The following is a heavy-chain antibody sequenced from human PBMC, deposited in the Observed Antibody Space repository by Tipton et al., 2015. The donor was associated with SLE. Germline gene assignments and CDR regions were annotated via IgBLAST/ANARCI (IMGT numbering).Heavy chain of an antibody. CDR1: GGSISGYY. D-gene: IGHD1-7*01. J-gene: IGHJ4*02. V-gene: IGHV4-39*07. CDR2: IYYSGST. CDR3: ASQNWNYFY. Sequence: TLSLTCTVSGGSISGYYWSWVRQPPGKGLEWIGSIYYSGSTYYNPSLKSRLTISVDRSKNQFSLRLTSVTAADTALYYCASQNWNYFYWGQGTLVTVSS.